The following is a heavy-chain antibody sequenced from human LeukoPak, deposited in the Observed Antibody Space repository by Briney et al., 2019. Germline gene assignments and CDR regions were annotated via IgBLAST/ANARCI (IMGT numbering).Heavy chain of an antibody. D-gene: IGHD3-22*01. V-gene: IGHV5-51*01. CDR3: ARLLGYYDSSGYYHFDY. Sequence: HGESLKISCKGSGYSFTSYWIGWVRQMPGKGLEWMGIIYSGDSDTKYSPSFQGQVTMSVDKSISTAYLQWRSLKASDTAMYYCARLLGYYDSSGYYHFDYWGQGTLVTVSS. CDR2: IYSGDSDT. CDR1: GYSFTSYW. J-gene: IGHJ4*02.